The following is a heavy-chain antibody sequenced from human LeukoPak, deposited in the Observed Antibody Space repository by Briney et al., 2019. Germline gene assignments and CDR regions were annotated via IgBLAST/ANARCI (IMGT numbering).Heavy chain of an antibody. CDR1: GYSFTTYW. J-gene: IGHJ4*02. D-gene: IGHD4-17*01. CDR2: IYPGDSDT. V-gene: IGHV5-51*01. Sequence: GESLKISCKGSGYSFTTYWIGWVRQMPGKGLEWMGIIYPGDSDTRYSPSFQGQVTISADKSISTAYLQWSSLKASDTAVYYCARLVTTVTTYYFDYWGQGTLVTVSS. CDR3: ARLVTTVTTYYFDY.